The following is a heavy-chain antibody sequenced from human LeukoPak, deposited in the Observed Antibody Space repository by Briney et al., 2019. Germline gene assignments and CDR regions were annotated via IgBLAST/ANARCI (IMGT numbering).Heavy chain of an antibody. V-gene: IGHV1-8*01. CDR1: GYTFTSYD. CDR3: ARGSSGYYEVDI. D-gene: IGHD3-22*01. CDR2: MNPNSGNT. J-gene: IGHJ3*02. Sequence: ASVNVSCKASGYTFTSYDINWVRQATGQGLEWMGWMNPNSGNTGYAQKFQGRVTMTRNTSISTAYMELSSLRSEDTAVYYCARGSSGYYEVDIWGQGTMVTVSS.